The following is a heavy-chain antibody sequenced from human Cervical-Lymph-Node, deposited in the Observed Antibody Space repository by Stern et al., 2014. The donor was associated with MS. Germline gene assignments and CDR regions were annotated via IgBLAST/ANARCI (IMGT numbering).Heavy chain of an antibody. V-gene: IGHV1-3*01. J-gene: IGHJ4*02. CDR1: GYTFTSYA. Sequence: QVQLMQSGAEVRKPGASVKVSCKASGYTFTSYAMNWVRQAPGQRLAWMGGINAGTGNTKYSQKFQARVTLTRDTSASTAYMELSSLRSEDTAVYYCAKEGANDCFDYWGQGTLVTVSS. CDR2: INAGTGNT. CDR3: AKEGANDCFDY.